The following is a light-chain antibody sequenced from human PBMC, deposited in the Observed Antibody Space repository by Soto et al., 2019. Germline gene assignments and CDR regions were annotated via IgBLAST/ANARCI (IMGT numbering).Light chain of an antibody. J-gene: IGKJ3*01. CDR1: QDIRNF. CDR3: QKYSSVPV. CDR2: AAS. V-gene: IGKV1-27*01. Sequence: DIQMTQSPTSLSASVGDRVTITCRASQDIRNFVAWYQQKPGKAPKLLIYAASTWQSGVPSRFSGSGSGTDFTLTINSLQPEDVAPYSCQKYSSVPVFGPGTKVEIK.